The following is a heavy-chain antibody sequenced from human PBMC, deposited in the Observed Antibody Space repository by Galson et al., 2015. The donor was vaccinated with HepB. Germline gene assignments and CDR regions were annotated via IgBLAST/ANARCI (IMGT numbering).Heavy chain of an antibody. J-gene: IGHJ4*02. D-gene: IGHD5-24*01. CDR3: GKAGEGMSTMIIDY. V-gene: IGHV1-3*01. CDR1: TFTSYA. Sequence: TFTSYAMHWVRQAPGQRLEWMGWINAGSGNTKYSQKFRGRVTITRDTSASTAYMEMNSLRTEDTAFYYCGKAGEGMSTMIIDYWGQGTLVTVSS. CDR2: INAGSGNT.